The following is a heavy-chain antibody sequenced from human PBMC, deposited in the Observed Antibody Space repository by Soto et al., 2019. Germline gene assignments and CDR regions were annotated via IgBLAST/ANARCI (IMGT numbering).Heavy chain of an antibody. CDR1: GGSVSSGTNY. CDR3: ARTDSSSRPLFDY. CDR2: IDYSGIT. J-gene: IGHJ4*02. Sequence: XETLSLPCTVSGGSVSSGTNYWSWIRQSPGKGLEWIGYIDYSGITNYNPSLKSRVTISVDTSKNRFSLKLRSVTAADTAVYYCARTDSSSRPLFDYWGKGTLVTVS. D-gene: IGHD6-6*01. V-gene: IGHV4-61*01.